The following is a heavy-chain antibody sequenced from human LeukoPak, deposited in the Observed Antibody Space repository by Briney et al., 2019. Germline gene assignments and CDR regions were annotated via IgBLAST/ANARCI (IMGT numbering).Heavy chain of an antibody. D-gene: IGHD1-26*01. CDR1: GGTFSSYA. J-gene: IGHJ4*02. Sequence: SVKVSCKASGGTFSSYAISWVRQAPGQGLEWMGRTIPILGIANYAQKFQGRVTITADKSTSTAYMELSSLRSEDTAVYYCARDLRIVGATVDFDYWGQGTLVTVSS. CDR3: ARDLRIVGATVDFDY. V-gene: IGHV1-69*04. CDR2: TIPILGIA.